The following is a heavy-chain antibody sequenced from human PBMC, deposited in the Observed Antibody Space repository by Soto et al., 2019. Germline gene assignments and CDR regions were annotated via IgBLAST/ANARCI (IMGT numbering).Heavy chain of an antibody. V-gene: IGHV4-34*01. CDR2: INQSGST. J-gene: IGHJ6*02. CDR3: AGEKSGSYLGTRRYYYYGMDV. CDR1: GGSFSGYY. Sequence: QVQLQQWGAGLLKPSETLSLTCAVYGGSFSGYYWSWIRQPPGKGLEWIGEINQSGSTNYNPSLKSRVTISVDTSKNQFSLNLSSVSAADTAVYYCAGEKSGSYLGTRRYYYYGMDVWGQGTTVTVSS. D-gene: IGHD6-13*01.